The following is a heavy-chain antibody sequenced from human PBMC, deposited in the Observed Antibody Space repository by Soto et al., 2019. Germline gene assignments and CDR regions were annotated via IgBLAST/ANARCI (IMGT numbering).Heavy chain of an antibody. Sequence: PSETLSLTCTVSGGSISSYYWSWIRQPPGKGLEWIGYIYYSGSTNYNPSLKSRVTISVDTSKNQFSLKLSSVTAADTAVYYCARDMISSATRTGYYYYMDVWGKXTTVTVSS. J-gene: IGHJ6*03. CDR1: GGSISSYY. CDR2: IYYSGST. CDR3: ARDMISSATRTGYYYYMDV. V-gene: IGHV4-59*01. D-gene: IGHD2-15*01.